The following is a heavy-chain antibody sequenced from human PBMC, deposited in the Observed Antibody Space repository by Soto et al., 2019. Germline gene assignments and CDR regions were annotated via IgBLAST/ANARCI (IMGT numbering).Heavy chain of an antibody. CDR1: SSTFASYG. D-gene: IGHD6-13*01. Sequence: ASGKVSCKASSSTFASYGIIGVRQAPGQGLEWMGWISAYNGNTNYAQKLQGRVTMTADTSTSTAYMELSSLRSEDTVVYYCGSSHRAAAPYGMDVWGVGTTVTVSS. J-gene: IGHJ6*04. CDR2: ISAYNGNT. V-gene: IGHV1-18*01. CDR3: GSSHRAAAPYGMDV.